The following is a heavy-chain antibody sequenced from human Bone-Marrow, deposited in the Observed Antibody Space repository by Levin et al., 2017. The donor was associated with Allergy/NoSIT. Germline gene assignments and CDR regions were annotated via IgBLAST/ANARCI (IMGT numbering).Heavy chain of an antibody. Sequence: GGSLRLSCAASGFTFSSHAMNWVRQAPGKGLEWVSVISGSSVSTYYADSVKGRFTISRDNYKNTLFLHMNSLRDEDTALYYCAKRGGRYSSSALAYWGQGTLVTVSS. CDR1: GFTFSSHA. J-gene: IGHJ4*02. CDR2: ISGSSVST. V-gene: IGHV3-23*01. CDR3: AKRGGRYSSSALAY. D-gene: IGHD6-19*01.